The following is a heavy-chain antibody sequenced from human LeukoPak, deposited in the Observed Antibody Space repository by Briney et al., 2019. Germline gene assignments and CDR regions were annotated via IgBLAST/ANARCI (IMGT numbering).Heavy chain of an antibody. D-gene: IGHD3-10*01. J-gene: IGHJ5*02. CDR1: GGSISSYY. Sequence: PSETLSLTCSVSGGSISSYYWTWIRQPPGKGLEWIGYIYDSRSTNYNSSLKSRVTISVDTSKNQFSLKLSSVTAADTAVYYCARLRAYYYGSGKSIWFDPWGQGTLVTVSS. CDR2: IYDSRST. CDR3: ARLRAYYYGSGKSIWFDP. V-gene: IGHV4-59*12.